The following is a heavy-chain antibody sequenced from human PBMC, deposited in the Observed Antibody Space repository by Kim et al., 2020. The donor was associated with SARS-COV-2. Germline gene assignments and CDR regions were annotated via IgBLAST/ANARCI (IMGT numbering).Heavy chain of an antibody. CDR1: GFTFSSYA. J-gene: IGHJ4*02. D-gene: IGHD3-22*01. CDR2: ISGSGGST. Sequence: GGSLRLSCAASGFTFSSYAMSWVRQAPGKGLEWVSAISGSGGSTYYADSVKGRFTISRDNSKNTLYLQMNSLRAEDTAVYYCAKSPNYYDSSGYFYWGQGTLVTVCS. V-gene: IGHV3-23*01. CDR3: AKSPNYYDSSGYFY.